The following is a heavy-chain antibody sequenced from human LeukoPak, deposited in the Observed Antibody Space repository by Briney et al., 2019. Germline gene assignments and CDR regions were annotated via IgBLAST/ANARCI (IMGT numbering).Heavy chain of an antibody. CDR3: ARDEGYCSSVSCYLFDY. Sequence: ASVKVSCKASGYTFTSYYMHWVRQAPGQGLEWMGITNPSGGSASYAQKFQGRVTMTRDTSTSTIYMELSSLRSEDTAVYYCARDEGYCSSVSCYLFDYWGQGTLITVSS. D-gene: IGHD2-2*01. V-gene: IGHV1-46*03. J-gene: IGHJ4*02. CDR2: TNPSGGSA. CDR1: GYTFTSYY.